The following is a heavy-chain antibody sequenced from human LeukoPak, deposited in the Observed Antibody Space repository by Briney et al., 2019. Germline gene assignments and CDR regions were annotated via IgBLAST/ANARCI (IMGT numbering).Heavy chain of an antibody. V-gene: IGHV4-31*03. CDR1: GGSISSGGYY. D-gene: IGHD2-15*01. Sequence: SQTLSLTCTVSGGSISSGGYYWSWIRQHPGKGLEWIGYIYYSGSTYYNPSLKSRVTISVDTSKNQFSLRLSSVTAADTAVYYCASDYCSGGSCYSVPYYYGMDVWGQGTTVIVSS. J-gene: IGHJ6*02. CDR2: IYYSGST. CDR3: ASDYCSGGSCYSVPYYYGMDV.